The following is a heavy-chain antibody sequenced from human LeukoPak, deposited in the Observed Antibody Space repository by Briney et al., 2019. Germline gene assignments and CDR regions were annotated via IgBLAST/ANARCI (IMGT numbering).Heavy chain of an antibody. CDR3: ARWVECGWYAAFDI. CDR2: ISSSGSTI. V-gene: IGHV3-11*01. J-gene: IGHJ3*02. Sequence: PGGSLRLSCTVSGFTVSSNYMSWIRQAPGKGLEWVSYISSSGSTIYYADSVKGRFTISRDNAKNSLYLQMNSLRAEDTAVYYCARWVECGWYAAFDIWGQGTMVTVSS. CDR1: GFTVSSNY. D-gene: IGHD6-19*01.